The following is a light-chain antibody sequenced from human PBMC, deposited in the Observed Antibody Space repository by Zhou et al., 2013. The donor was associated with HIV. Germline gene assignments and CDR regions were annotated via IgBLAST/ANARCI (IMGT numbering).Light chain of an antibody. CDR1: QSVSSSY. Sequence: EIVLTQSPGTLSLSPGERATLSCRASQSVSSSYLAWYQQKPGQAPRLLIYGASSRATGIPDRFSGSGSGTDFTLTISRLEPEDFAVYYCQHYGGSPRXSFGG. CDR2: GAS. J-gene: IGKJ4*02. CDR3: QHYGGSPRXS. V-gene: IGKV3-20*01.